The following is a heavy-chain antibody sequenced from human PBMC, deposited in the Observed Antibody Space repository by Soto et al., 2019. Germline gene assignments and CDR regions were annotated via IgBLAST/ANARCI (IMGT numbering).Heavy chain of an antibody. Sequence: EVQILESGGGLVQPGGSLRLSCAASGFTFSKYGMTWVRQAPGKGLKWVSTISGTGGNTYYADSVKGRFTISRDNSKNMVYLQMNSLRVEDTAVYYCARDQPDRGDYEVDSWGPGTLVSVSS. CDR3: ARDQPDRGDYEVDS. CDR2: ISGTGGNT. V-gene: IGHV3-23*01. CDR1: GFTFSKYG. J-gene: IGHJ4*02. D-gene: IGHD4-17*01.